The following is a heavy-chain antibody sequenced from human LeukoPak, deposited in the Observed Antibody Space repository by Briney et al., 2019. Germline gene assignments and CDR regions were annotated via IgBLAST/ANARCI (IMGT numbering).Heavy chain of an antibody. J-gene: IGHJ4*02. CDR2: IRFDGSGK. V-gene: IGHV3-30*02. CDR1: GFTFSSYG. D-gene: IGHD5-18*01. CDR3: AKDGWLQSLDY. Sequence: GGSPRLSCAASGFTFSSYGMHWVRQAPGKGPEWVAFIRFDGSGKYYAGSMKGRLTISRDNSKNTVYLQMESLRVEDTAFYYCAKDGWLQSLDYWGQGTLVAVSA.